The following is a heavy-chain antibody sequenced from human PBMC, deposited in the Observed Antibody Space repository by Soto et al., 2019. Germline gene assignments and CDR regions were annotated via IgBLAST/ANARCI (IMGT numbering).Heavy chain of an antibody. CDR1: GYTFTSYD. Sequence: ASVKVSCKASGYTFTSYDINWVRQATGQGLEWMGWMNPNSGNTGYAQKFQGRVTMTRKTSISTAYMELSSLRSEDTAVYYCARGRVVPAAPLTPGITIFGVVTEYNWFDPWGQGTLVTVSS. J-gene: IGHJ5*02. D-gene: IGHD3-3*01. CDR3: ARGRVVPAAPLTPGITIFGVVTEYNWFDP. V-gene: IGHV1-8*01. CDR2: MNPNSGNT.